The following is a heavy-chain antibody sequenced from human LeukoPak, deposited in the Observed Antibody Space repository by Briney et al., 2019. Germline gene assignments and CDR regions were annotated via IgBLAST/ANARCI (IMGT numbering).Heavy chain of an antibody. CDR3: ARHTSDLDAFDA. D-gene: IGHD3-16*01. Sequence: GKSLKISCQCSGYRFSTYWIGWVRLMPGKGLEYMGMIDPSDSDTRYDPPFQGQVTISSDKSVSTAYLQWSSLKASDTAIYFCARHTSDLDAFDAWGQGTVVTVSS. J-gene: IGHJ3*01. CDR1: GYRFSTYW. V-gene: IGHV5-51*01. CDR2: IDPSDSDT.